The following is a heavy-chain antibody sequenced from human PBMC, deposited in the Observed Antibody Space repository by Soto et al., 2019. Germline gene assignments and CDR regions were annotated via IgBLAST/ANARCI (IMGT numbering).Heavy chain of an antibody. V-gene: IGHV1-58*01. CDR2: IVVGSGNT. J-gene: IGHJ3*02. Sequence: QMQLVQSGPEVKKPGTSVKVSCKASGFTFTSSAVQWVRQARGQRLEWIGWIVVGSGNTNYAQKFQERVTITRDMSTITAYMELSSLRSEDTAVYYCAAAGRYDAFDIWGQGTMVTVSS. CDR1: GFTFTSSA. CDR3: AAAGRYDAFDI.